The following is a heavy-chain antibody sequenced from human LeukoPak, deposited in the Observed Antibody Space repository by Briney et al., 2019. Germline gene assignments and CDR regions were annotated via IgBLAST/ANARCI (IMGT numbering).Heavy chain of an antibody. V-gene: IGHV1-46*01. CDR3: ARDLHYYDSSGRDYPFDY. J-gene: IGHJ4*02. Sequence: ASVKVSFKSSGYTFTIYYMHWVRQAPGQGMEWMGIIKTSGGSTSYAQKFQGRVTMTRDTSTSTVYMELSSLRSEDTAVYYCARDLHYYDSSGRDYPFDYWGQGTLVTVSS. CDR1: GYTFTIYY. CDR2: IKTSGGST. D-gene: IGHD3-22*01.